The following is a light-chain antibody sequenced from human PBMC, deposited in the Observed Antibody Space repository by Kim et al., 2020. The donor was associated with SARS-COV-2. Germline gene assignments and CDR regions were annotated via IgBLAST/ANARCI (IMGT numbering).Light chain of an antibody. J-gene: IGKJ4*01. Sequence: SPGERATSSCRASQSVSSYIAWYQQKPGQAPRLLIYDASHRATGIPARFSGSGSGTDFTLTINSLEPEDFALYYCQQRSNWPSTFGGGTKVDIK. CDR2: DAS. CDR1: QSVSSY. V-gene: IGKV3-11*01. CDR3: QQRSNWPST.